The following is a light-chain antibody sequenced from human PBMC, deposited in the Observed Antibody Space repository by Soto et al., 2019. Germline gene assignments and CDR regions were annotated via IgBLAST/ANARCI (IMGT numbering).Light chain of an antibody. CDR1: QYIGSA. CDR3: HQYGDRPRT. Sequence: EVVLTQSPATLSVSPGDRATLSCRASQYIGSAVAWYHQRSGQAPRLLIFDASIRVPTTPARFSGSVSGTEFTLTISSLESEDFAVYFCHQYGDRPRTLGQGTKVDIK. V-gene: IGKV3-15*01. J-gene: IGKJ1*01. CDR2: DAS.